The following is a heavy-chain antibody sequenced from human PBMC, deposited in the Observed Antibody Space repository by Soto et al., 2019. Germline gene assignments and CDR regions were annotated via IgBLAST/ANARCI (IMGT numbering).Heavy chain of an antibody. V-gene: IGHV4-59*02. CDR3: ARRPYSSGWYSWFDP. CDR1: GGSVSSYY. Sequence: AETLSLTCSVAGGSVSSYYWSWIRQPPGKGLEWIGYIYYSGSTNYNPSLKSRVTISVDTSKNQFSLKLSSVTAADTAVYYCARRPYSSGWYSWFDPWGQGTLVTVSS. J-gene: IGHJ5*02. D-gene: IGHD6-19*01. CDR2: IYYSGST.